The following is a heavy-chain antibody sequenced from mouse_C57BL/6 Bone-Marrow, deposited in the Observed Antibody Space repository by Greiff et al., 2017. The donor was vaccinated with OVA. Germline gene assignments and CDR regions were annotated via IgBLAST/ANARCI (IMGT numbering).Heavy chain of an antibody. CDR2: ISGGGGNT. CDR1: GFTFSSYT. V-gene: IGHV5-9*01. D-gene: IGHD2-3*01. Sequence: EVKLVESGGGLVKPGGSLKLSCAASGFTFSSYTMSWVRQTPEKRLEWVATISGGGGNTYYPDSVKGRFTISRDNAKNTLYLQMSSLRSEDTALYYCARLLYDGYYVGYFDYWGQGTTLTVSS. CDR3: ARLLYDGYYVGYFDY. J-gene: IGHJ2*01.